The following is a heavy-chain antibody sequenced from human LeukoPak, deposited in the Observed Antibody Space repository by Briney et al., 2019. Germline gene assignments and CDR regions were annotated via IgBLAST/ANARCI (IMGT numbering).Heavy chain of an antibody. CDR1: GYTLTELS. Sequence: ASVKVSCKVSGYTLTELSMHWVRQAPGKGLEWMGGLDPEDGETIYAQKFQGRVTMTEDTSTDTAYMELSSLRSEDTAVYYCATSGRYYYDSSGYLDYWGQGTLVTVSS. V-gene: IGHV1-24*01. CDR3: ATSGRYYYDSSGYLDY. D-gene: IGHD3-22*01. J-gene: IGHJ4*02. CDR2: LDPEDGET.